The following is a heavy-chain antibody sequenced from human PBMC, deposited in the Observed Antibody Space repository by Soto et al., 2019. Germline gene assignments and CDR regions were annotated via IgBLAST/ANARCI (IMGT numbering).Heavy chain of an antibody. J-gene: IGHJ4*02. CDR3: ATNNRASYHFDY. CDR2: IIPLFGTT. D-gene: IGHD3-16*02. V-gene: IGHV1-69*13. Sequence: SVKVSCKASGGTFRAYAISWVRQAPGQGLEWMGGIIPLFGTTNYAQRFQGRVTITAGDSTRTASMELSSLRSEDTAVYYCATNNRASYHFDYWGQGTPVTVSS. CDR1: GGTFRAYA.